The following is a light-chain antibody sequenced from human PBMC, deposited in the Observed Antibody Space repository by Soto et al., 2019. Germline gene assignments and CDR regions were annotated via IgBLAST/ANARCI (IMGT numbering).Light chain of an antibody. Sequence: QSVLTQPPSVSGAPGQRVTISCTGSSSNIGAGFDVYWHQQLPGTAPKLLINGNNNRPSGVPDRFSGSKSGTSASLAISGLQAEDEADYYCQSYDSSLRGSVFGRGTKLTVL. CDR1: SSNIGAGFD. V-gene: IGLV1-40*01. CDR2: GNN. J-gene: IGLJ2*01. CDR3: QSYDSSLRGSV.